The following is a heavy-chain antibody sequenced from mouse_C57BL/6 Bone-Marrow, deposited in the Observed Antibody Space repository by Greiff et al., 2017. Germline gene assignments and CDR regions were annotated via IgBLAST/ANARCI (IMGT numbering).Heavy chain of an antibody. CDR2: INPSNGYT. V-gene: IGHV1-7*01. J-gene: IGHJ2*01. D-gene: IGHD1-1*01. CDR3: EEEGYLDY. CDR1: GYTFTSYW. Sequence: VQLQQSGAELAKPGASVKLSCKASGYTFTSYWMHWVKQRPGQGLEWIGYINPSNGYTKYNQKFKDKATLTADKSSSTAYMQLSSLTYEDSSGYYCEEEGYLDYWGQGTAVTVSS.